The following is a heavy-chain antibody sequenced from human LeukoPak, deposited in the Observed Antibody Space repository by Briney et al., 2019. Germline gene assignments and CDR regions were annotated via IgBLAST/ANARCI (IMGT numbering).Heavy chain of an antibody. Sequence: SETLSLTCTVSGASVSSHYWSWLRQPPGEGLEWIGFVFYGVSTFYNPSLRSRVTISVDTSKKQASLKLSSVTAADTGVYYCARLHCGSTSCYDYYYYYMDVWGKGTTVIVSS. CDR2: VFYGVST. J-gene: IGHJ6*03. V-gene: IGHV4-59*08. CDR3: ARLHCGSTSCYDYYYYYMDV. D-gene: IGHD2-2*01. CDR1: GASVSSHY.